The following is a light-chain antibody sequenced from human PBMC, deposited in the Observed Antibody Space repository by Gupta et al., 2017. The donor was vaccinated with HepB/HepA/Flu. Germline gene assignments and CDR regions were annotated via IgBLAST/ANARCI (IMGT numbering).Light chain of an antibody. CDR3: SSYTSSSTVV. CDR2: DVS. J-gene: IGLJ2*01. CDR1: SGDVGGYNY. Sequence: QSALTQPVSAFGSCGQSISISCTGTSGDVGGYNYVSWYQQHPGKAPKLMIYDVSNRPSGVSNRFSGSKSGNTASLTISGLQAEDEADYYCSSYTSSSTVVFGGGTKLTVL. V-gene: IGLV2-14*01.